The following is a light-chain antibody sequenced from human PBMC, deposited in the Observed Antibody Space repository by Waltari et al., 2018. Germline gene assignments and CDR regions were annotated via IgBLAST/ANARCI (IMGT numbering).Light chain of an antibody. CDR2: GQE. CDR1: SFRRYY. CDR3: LSRDTPSTRV. Sequence: SSEVTQDPHVSVALGQTVTITCRGDSFRRYYASWYRQRPGQAPVLVLYGQERPSGGPDRFSGSTSGDTAYLTITGAQAGDEGDYYCLSRDTPSTRVFGGGTRLTV. J-gene: IGLJ3*02. V-gene: IGLV3-19*01.